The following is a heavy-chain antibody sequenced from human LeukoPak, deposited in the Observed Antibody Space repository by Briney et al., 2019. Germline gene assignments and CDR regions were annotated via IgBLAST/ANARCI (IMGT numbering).Heavy chain of an antibody. V-gene: IGHV4-34*01. J-gene: IGHJ6*03. CDR1: GGSFSGYY. Sequence: PSETLSLTCAVYGGSFSGYYWSWIRQPPGKGLEWIGEINHSGITNYNPSLKSRVTISVDTSKNQFSLKLSSVTAADTAVYYCARGRPIFGVAYYMDVWGKGTTVTVSS. CDR3: ARGRPIFGVAYYMDV. D-gene: IGHD3-3*01. CDR2: INHSGIT.